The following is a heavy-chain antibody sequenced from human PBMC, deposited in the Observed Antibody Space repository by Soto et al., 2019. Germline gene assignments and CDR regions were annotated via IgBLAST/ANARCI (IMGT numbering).Heavy chain of an antibody. J-gene: IGHJ6*02. CDR1: GDSVSSNSAA. Sequence: SQTLSLTCAISGDSVSSNSAAWNWIRQSPSRGLEWLGRTYYRSKWYNDYAVSVKSRITINPDTSKNQFSLQLNSVTPEDTAVYYCARDQIAASPFLRLYYYYGMDVWGQGTRVTVSS. CDR3: ARDQIAASPFLRLYYYYGMDV. CDR2: TYYRSKWYN. V-gene: IGHV6-1*01. D-gene: IGHD6-6*01.